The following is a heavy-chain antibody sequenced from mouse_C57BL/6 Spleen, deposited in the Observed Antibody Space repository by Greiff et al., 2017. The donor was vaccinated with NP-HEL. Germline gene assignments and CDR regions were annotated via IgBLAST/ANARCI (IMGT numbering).Heavy chain of an antibody. CDR3: ARVISDPYAMDY. V-gene: IGHV1-64*01. Sequence: QVQLQQPGAELVKPGASVQLSCKASGYTFTSYWMHWVKQRPGQGLEWIGMIHPNSGSTNYNEKFKSKATLTVDKSSSTAYMQLSSLTSEDSAVYYCARVISDPYAMDYWGQGTSVTVSS. J-gene: IGHJ4*01. CDR2: IHPNSGST. D-gene: IGHD2-4*01. CDR1: GYTFTSYW.